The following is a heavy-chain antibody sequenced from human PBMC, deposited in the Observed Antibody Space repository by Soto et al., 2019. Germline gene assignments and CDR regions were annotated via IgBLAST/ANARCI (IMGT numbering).Heavy chain of an antibody. D-gene: IGHD2-15*01. CDR3: ARHELLLGYFDY. V-gene: IGHV4-59*08. Sequence: SETLSLTCTVSGGSISSYYWSWIRQPPGKGLEWIGYIYYSGSTNYNPSLKSRVTISVDTSKNQFSLKLSSVTAADTAVYYCARHELLLGYFDYWGQGTLVTVSS. CDR1: GGSISSYY. CDR2: IYYSGST. J-gene: IGHJ4*02.